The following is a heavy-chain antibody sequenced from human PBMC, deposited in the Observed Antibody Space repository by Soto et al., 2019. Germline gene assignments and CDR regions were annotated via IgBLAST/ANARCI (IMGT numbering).Heavy chain of an antibody. CDR1: GFTFSSYW. J-gene: IGHJ5*02. CDR2: IKQDGSEK. CDR3: ASVAVAWYSSSWSWFYP. V-gene: IGHV3-7*01. D-gene: IGHD6-13*01. Sequence: PGGSLRLSCAASGFTFSSYWMSWVRQAPGKGLEWVANIKQDGSEKYYVDSVKGRFTISRDNAKNSLYLQMNSLRAEDTAVYYCASVAVAWYSSSWSWFYPWGQGTLVTVSS.